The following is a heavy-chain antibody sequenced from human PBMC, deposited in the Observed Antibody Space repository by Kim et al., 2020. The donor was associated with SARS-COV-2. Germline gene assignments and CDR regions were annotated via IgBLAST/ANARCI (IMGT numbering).Heavy chain of an antibody. CDR2: IYYSGST. CDR3: ARSYDFWSGYYGFDY. J-gene: IGHJ4*02. CDR1: GGSISSYY. V-gene: IGHV4-59*01. Sequence: SETLSLTCTVSGGSISSYYWSWIRQPPGKGLEWIGYIYYSGSTNYNPSLKSRVTISVDTSKNQFSLKLSSVTAADTAVYYCARSYDFWSGYYGFDYWGQGTLVTVSS. D-gene: IGHD3-3*01.